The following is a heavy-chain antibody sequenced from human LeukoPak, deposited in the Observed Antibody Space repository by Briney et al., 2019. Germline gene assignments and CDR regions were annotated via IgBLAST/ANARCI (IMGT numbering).Heavy chain of an antibody. V-gene: IGHV3-33*06. J-gene: IGHJ4*02. Sequence: PGGSLRLSCAASGFTFNSYAMHWVRQAPGKGLEWMAVIWYDGSNKYYADSVRGRFTISKDNSKNTLSMQMNSLRTEDTAVYFCAKKSGSSSGWYLEYWGQGTLVTVSS. CDR2: IWYDGSNK. D-gene: IGHD6-19*01. CDR1: GFTFNSYA. CDR3: AKKSGSSSGWYLEY.